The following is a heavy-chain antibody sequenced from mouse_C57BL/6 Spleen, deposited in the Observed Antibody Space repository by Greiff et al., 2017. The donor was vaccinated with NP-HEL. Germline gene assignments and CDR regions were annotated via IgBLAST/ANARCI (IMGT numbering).Heavy chain of an antibody. D-gene: IGHD2-3*01. CDR3: ARYDGNCVCFDY. Sequence: VQLQQSGAELVKPGASVKLSCKASGYTFTSYWMHWVKQRPGRGLEWIGRIDPNSGGNKYNEKFKSKATLTVDKPSSTAYMQLSSLTSEDSAVCECARYDGNCVCFDYWGQGTTLTVSA. CDR1: GYTFTSYW. J-gene: IGHJ2*01. V-gene: IGHV1-72*01. CDR2: IDPNSGGN.